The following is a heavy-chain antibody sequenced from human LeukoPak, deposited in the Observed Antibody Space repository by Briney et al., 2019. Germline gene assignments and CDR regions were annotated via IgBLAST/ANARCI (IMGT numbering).Heavy chain of an antibody. D-gene: IGHD5-12*01. V-gene: IGHV3-66*01. CDR2: IYSGGST. J-gene: IGHJ4*02. CDR1: GFTFSSYS. CDR3: AISGYDSDY. Sequence: GGSLRLSCAASGFTFSSYSMNWVRQAPGKGLEWVSVIYSGGSTYYADSVKGRFTISRDNSKNTLYLQMNSLRAEDTAVYYCAISGYDSDYWGQGTLVTVSS.